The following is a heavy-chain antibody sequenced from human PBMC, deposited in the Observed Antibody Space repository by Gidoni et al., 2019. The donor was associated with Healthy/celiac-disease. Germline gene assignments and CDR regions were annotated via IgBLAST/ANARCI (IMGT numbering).Heavy chain of an antibody. V-gene: IGHV4-31*03. CDR1: GGSITSGGYY. D-gene: IGHD6-13*01. CDR3: ARSIGYSSSWYSGYYYYGMDV. Sequence: QVQLQESGPGLVKPSQTLSLTCPVPGGSITSGGYYWTWIRQHPGKGLEWIGYIYYSGSTYYNPSLKSRVTISVDTSKNQFSLKLSSVTAADTAVYYCARSIGYSSSWYSGYYYYGMDVWGQGTTVTVSS. CDR2: IYYSGST. J-gene: IGHJ6*02.